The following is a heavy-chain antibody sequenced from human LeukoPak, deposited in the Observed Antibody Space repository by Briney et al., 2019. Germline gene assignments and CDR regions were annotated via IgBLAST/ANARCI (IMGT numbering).Heavy chain of an antibody. CDR2: INNSGST. Sequence: PSETLSLTCAVYDGSFSGYYWSWIRQPPGKGLEWIGEINNSGSTNYNPSQKSRVTISVDTSKNQFSLKLSSATAADTAVYYCARFRSYYYDSSGYYFRAFDIWGQGTMVTVSS. J-gene: IGHJ3*02. CDR3: ARFRSYYYDSSGYYFRAFDI. V-gene: IGHV4-34*01. D-gene: IGHD3-22*01. CDR1: DGSFSGYY.